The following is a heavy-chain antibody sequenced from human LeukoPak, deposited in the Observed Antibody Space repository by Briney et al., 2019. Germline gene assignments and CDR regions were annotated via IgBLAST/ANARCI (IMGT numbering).Heavy chain of an antibody. CDR2: IYYSGST. V-gene: IGHV4-39*01. CDR1: GFTFSSYN. J-gene: IGHJ4*02. CDR3: ARHHHREIDY. Sequence: GSLRLSCAASGFTFSSYNMNWVRQPPGKGLEWIGSIYYSGSTYYNPSLKSRVTISVDTSKNQFSLKLSSVTAADTAVYYCARHHHREIDYWGQGTLVTVSS.